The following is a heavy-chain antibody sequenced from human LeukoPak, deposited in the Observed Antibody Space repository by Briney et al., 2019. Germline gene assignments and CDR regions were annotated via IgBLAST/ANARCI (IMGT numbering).Heavy chain of an antibody. CDR1: GFTLSSNA. D-gene: IGHD2-2*01. Sequence: PGRSLRLSCAASGFTLSSNAMHWVRQAPGKGLEWVAVISYDGSNKYYADSVKGRFTISRDNSKNTLYLQMNSLRAEDTAVYYCARDRAYQLPADYWGQGTLVTVSS. CDR2: ISYDGSNK. V-gene: IGHV3-30-3*01. CDR3: ARDRAYQLPADY. J-gene: IGHJ4*02.